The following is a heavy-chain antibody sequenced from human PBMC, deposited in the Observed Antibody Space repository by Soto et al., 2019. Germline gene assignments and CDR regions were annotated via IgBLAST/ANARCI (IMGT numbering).Heavy chain of an antibody. J-gene: IGHJ5*02. V-gene: IGHV4-34*01. CDR2: INHSGST. CDR1: GGSFSGYY. D-gene: IGHD1-26*01. Sequence: QVQLQQWGAGLLKPSETLSLTCAVYGGSFSGYYWSWIRQPPGKGLEWIGEINHSGSTNYNPSLKSRVTISVDTSKNQFSLKLSSVTAADTAVYYCARLKGKWALHRGFDPWGQGTLVTVSS. CDR3: ARLKGKWALHRGFDP.